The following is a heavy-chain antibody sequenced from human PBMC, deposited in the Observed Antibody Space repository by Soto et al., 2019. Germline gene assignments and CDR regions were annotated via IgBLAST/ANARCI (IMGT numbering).Heavy chain of an antibody. CDR2: IYYRENT. Sequence: PSETLSLTCSVSGDSINSDNYYWGCIRQPPGKGLEWIGSIYYRENTYYNPSLKTRVTISLDKSKSQFSLKLNSVTAADSAVYFCARLEGLATISYYFDYWGQGTLVTVSS. J-gene: IGHJ4*02. CDR1: GDSINSDNYY. V-gene: IGHV4-39*01. CDR3: ARLEGLATISYYFDY. D-gene: IGHD3-9*01.